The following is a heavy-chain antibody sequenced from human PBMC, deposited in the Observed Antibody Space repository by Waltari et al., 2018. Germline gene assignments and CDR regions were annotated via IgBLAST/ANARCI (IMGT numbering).Heavy chain of an antibody. V-gene: IGHV3-7*01. J-gene: IGHJ4*02. CDR2: IKQDGSEK. D-gene: IGHD6-19*01. CDR1: GFTFGTFW. Sequence: EVQLVESGGGLVQPGGSLRLSCAASGFTFGTFWMGWVRQAPGKGLEWVANIKQDGSEKYSVDSVKGRFTISRDNAKNSLSLQMNSLRAEDTAVYFCARLYNTGWYGFDYWGQGTLVTVSS. CDR3: ARLYNTGWYGFDY.